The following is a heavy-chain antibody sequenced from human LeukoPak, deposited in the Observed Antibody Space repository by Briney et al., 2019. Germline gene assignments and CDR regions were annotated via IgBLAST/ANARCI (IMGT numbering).Heavy chain of an antibody. Sequence: SQTLSLTCTVSGASISSFYWSWIRQPPGKGLEWIGYVFYTGDTNYNPSLKSRVTVSLDTFKSQVSLSLTSVTAADTAVYYCARHPFATPFDHWGRGTLVTVSS. CDR1: GASISSFY. CDR2: VFYTGDT. CDR3: ARHPFATPFDH. V-gene: IGHV4-59*08. J-gene: IGHJ4*02.